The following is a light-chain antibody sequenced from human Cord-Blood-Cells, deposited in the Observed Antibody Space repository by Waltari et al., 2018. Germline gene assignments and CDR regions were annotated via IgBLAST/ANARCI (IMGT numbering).Light chain of an antibody. CDR1: SSDVGGYNY. J-gene: IGLJ3*02. V-gene: IGLV2-23*02. CDR3: CSYAGSSTWV. CDR2: DVS. Sequence: QSALTQPASVSGSPGQSITVSCTGTSSDVGGYNYVSWYQQHPGKAPKLMIYDVSKRPSGVSNRFSGSNSGNTASLTISGLQAEDEADYYCCSYAGSSTWVFGGGTKLTVL.